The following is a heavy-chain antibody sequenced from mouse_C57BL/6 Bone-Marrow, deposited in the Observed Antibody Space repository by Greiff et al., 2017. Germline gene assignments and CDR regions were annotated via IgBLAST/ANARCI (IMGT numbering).Heavy chain of an antibody. CDR3: FYYGNYHWYFDV. D-gene: IGHD2-1*01. Sequence: VQLQQSGAELVRPGASVKLSCTASGFNIKDDYMHWVKQRPEQGLEWIGWIDPENGDTEYASKFQGKATITADTSSHTAYLQLSSLTSEDTAVYCWFYYGNYHWYFDVWGTGTTVTVSS. J-gene: IGHJ1*03. V-gene: IGHV14-4*01. CDR2: IDPENGDT. CDR1: GFNIKDDY.